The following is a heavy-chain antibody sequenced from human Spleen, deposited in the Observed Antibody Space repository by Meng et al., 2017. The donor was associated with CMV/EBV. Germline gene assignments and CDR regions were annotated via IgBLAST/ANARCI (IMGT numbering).Heavy chain of an antibody. Sequence: SETLSLTCSVSGGSIGRTNYFWGWVRQSPGKGLEWIGNVFYSGNTYYSPSLRSRVSMSADTSENRFSLKLSSVTAADTAVYYCARVATPYYYYGLDVWGQGTTVTVSS. D-gene: IGHD5-24*01. V-gene: IGHV4-39*07. CDR1: GGSIGRTNYF. CDR3: ARVATPYYYYGLDV. CDR2: VFYSGNT. J-gene: IGHJ6*02.